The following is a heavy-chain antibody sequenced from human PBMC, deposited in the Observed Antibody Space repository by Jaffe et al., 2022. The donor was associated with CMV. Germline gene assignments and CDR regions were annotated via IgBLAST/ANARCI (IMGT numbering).Heavy chain of an antibody. CDR3: ARRPRGSYYFDY. Sequence: QVQLVESGGGVVQPGRSLRLSCAASGFTFSSYGMHWVRQAPGKGLEWVAVIWYDGSNKYYADSVKGRFTISRDNSKNTLYLQMNSLRAEDTAVYYCARRPRGSYYFDYWGQGTLVTVSS. J-gene: IGHJ4*02. V-gene: IGHV3-33*01. D-gene: IGHD1-26*01. CDR2: IWYDGSNK. CDR1: GFTFSSYG.